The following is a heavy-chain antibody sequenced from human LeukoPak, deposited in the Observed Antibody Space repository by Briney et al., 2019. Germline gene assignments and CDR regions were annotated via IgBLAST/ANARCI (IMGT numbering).Heavy chain of an antibody. J-gene: IGHJ6*03. D-gene: IGHD5-18*01. CDR2: IYYSGST. CDR3: ARLRADTSLTPYYYYIYV. V-gene: IGHV4-59*08. Sequence: PSETLSLTCTVSGDSFSSYHWSWLRQPPGKGLEWIGYIYYSGSTNYNPSLKSRATISVDTSMNQYPLKLSSVTAADTAVYYCARLRADTSLTPYYYYIYVWGKGTTVTVSS. CDR1: GDSFSSYH.